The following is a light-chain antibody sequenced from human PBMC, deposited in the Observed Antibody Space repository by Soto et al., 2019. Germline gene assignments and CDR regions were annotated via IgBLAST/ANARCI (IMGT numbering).Light chain of an antibody. CDR2: DAS. J-gene: IGKJ5*01. Sequence: VLTQSPSTLSLYPGERAHLSCRAIQTITTELAWYQQKPGQPPRLLIYDASNRATGIPARFSGSGSGTDFTLTISSLEPEDFAVYYCQQRSNWPPEITFGQGTRLEFK. CDR3: QQRSNWPPEIT. V-gene: IGKV3-11*01. CDR1: QTITTE.